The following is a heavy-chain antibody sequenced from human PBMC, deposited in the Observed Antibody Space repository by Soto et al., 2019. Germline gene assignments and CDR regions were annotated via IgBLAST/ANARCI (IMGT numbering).Heavy chain of an antibody. CDR2: IIPILDIP. Sequence: QVQLVQSGAEVKKPGSSVKVSCKASGGTFSRYTFTWVRQAPGQGLEWMGRIIPILDIPNYAQNFQGRVTITADKSTTPAYIDLSSLTSDDTAVYYCASHFTGVLVLGTSPPGGDNYGWDVWGQGTTVTVSS. J-gene: IGHJ6*02. CDR1: GGTFSRYT. CDR3: ASHFTGVLVLGTSPPGGDNYGWDV. V-gene: IGHV1-69*02. D-gene: IGHD2-8*02.